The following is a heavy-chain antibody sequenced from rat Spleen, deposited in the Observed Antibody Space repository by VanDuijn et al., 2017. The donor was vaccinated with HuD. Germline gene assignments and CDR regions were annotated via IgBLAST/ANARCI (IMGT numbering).Heavy chain of an antibody. J-gene: IGHJ2*01. V-gene: IGHV5-29*01. CDR2: ITNTGGSI. CDR3: ARHSSGYGLMDA. D-gene: IGHD4-1*01. Sequence: EVQLVESGGGLVQPGRSLKLSCAVSGFTFTNYGVAWVRQAPTKGLEWVASITNTGGSIYYPDSVKGRFTISRDNAKSTLYLQMDSLRSEDTATYYCARHSSGYGLMDAWGQGVMVTVSS. CDR1: GFTFTNYG.